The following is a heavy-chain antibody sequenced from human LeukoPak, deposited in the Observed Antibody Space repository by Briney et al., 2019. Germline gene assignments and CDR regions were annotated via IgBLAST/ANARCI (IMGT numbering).Heavy chain of an antibody. V-gene: IGHV1-24*01. CDR1: GYTLSELS. CDR3: ATDWPHYYGSGSYYIPFDY. D-gene: IGHD3-10*01. J-gene: IGHJ4*02. Sequence: ASVKVSCMVSGYTLSELSMHWVREALGKRPEWMGGFDAEDGGTIYAQKFQGRVTMTEDTSTDTAYMELSSLRSEDTAVYYCATDWPHYYGSGSYYIPFDYWGQGTLVTVSS. CDR2: FDAEDGGT.